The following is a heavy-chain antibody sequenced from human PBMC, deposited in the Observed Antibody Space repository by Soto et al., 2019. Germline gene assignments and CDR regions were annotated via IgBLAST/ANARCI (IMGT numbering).Heavy chain of an antibody. D-gene: IGHD6-25*01. J-gene: IGHJ4*02. CDR2: IYYSGST. V-gene: IGHV4-59*01. Sequence: SETLSLTCTVSGGSIIRYYWSWIRQPPGKGLEWIGYIYYSGSTNYNPSLKSRVTISVDTSKNQFSLKLSSVTAADTAVYYCARMYSSVVYFDYWGQGTLVTVSS. CDR1: GGSIIRYY. CDR3: ARMYSSVVYFDY.